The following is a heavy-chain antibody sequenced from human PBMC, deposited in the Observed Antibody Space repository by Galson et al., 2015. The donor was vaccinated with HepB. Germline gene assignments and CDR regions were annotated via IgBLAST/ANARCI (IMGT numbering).Heavy chain of an antibody. CDR2: IVVGSGNT. J-gene: IGHJ4*02. D-gene: IGHD6-19*01. V-gene: IGHV1-58*01. CDR1: GFTFTSSA. Sequence: SVKVYCKASGFTFTSSAVQWVRQARGQHLEWIGWIVVGSGNTNYAQKFQERVNITRDMSTSTAYMELSSLRSEDPAVYYCPAGMWDVAGTGFDYWGQGTLVTVSS. CDR3: PAGMWDVAGTGFDY.